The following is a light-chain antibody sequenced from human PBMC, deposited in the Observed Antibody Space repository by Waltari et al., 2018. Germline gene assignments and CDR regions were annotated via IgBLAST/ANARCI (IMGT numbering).Light chain of an antibody. CDR2: LNFDGTH. J-gene: IGLJ2*01. CDR1: IRHSRYP. CDR3: QTWGTAAHVV. Sequence: QLVVTQSPSASASLGASTTLTCTLSIRHSRYPVAWHQQHSQKGPRFLVKLNFDGTHDKGDGVPARFSGSNSGAERYLTISSLQSEDEADYYCQTWGTAAHVVFGGGTKLTVL. V-gene: IGLV4-69*01.